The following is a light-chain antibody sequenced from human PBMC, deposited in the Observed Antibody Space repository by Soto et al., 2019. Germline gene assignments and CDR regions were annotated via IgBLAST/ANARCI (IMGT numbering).Light chain of an antibody. V-gene: IGKV1-39*01. Sequence: DLQMTQSPSSLSASVGDRVTITCRASQSISSFLNWYQQKPGKAPKLLIYAASNLQSGVPSRFSGSGSGTDFILTISSLQAEDCATYYCQQSYGTPHTFGGGTKVQSK. CDR1: QSISSF. CDR2: AAS. CDR3: QQSYGTPHT. J-gene: IGKJ4*01.